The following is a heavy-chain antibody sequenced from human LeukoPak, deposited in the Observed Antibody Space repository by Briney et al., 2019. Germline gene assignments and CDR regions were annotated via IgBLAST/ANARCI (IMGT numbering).Heavy chain of an antibody. CDR1: GFIFSDYY. CDR2: ISSSSSYI. J-gene: IGHJ4*02. Sequence: PGGSLRLSCSASGFIFSDYYMSWVRPAPGKGLEWVSSISSSSSYIYYADSVKGRFTISRDNAKNSLYLQMNSLRAEDTAVYYCARDFAANCDYWGQGTLVTVSS. D-gene: IGHD5-18*01. V-gene: IGHV3-21*01. CDR3: ARDFAANCDY.